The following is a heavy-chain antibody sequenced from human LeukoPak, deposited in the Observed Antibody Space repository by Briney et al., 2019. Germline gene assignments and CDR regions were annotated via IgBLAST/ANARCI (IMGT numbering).Heavy chain of an antibody. CDR1: GFTFSSYA. D-gene: IGHD2-15*01. CDR2: ISGSGGST. J-gene: IGHJ4*02. CDR3: AKDLGSGYDICSGGSCYFDY. Sequence: GGSLRLSCAASGFTFSSYAMSWVRQAPGKGREWVSAISGSGGSTYYADSVKGRFTISRDNSKNTLYLQVNSLRAEDTAVYYCAKDLGSGYDICSGGSCYFDYWGQGTLVTVYS. V-gene: IGHV3-23*01.